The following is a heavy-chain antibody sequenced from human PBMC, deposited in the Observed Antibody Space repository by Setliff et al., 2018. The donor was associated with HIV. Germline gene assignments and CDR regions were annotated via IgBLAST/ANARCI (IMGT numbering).Heavy chain of an antibody. CDR1: GGNFSSFA. D-gene: IGHD3-10*01. V-gene: IGHV1-69*05. CDR3: ARETYYGSGSYLPTEYYYYYMDV. J-gene: IGHJ6*03. Sequence: SVKVSCKASGGNFSSFAISWVRQAPGQGLEWMGGIIPIFGTASYAQKFQGRVTITTDESTTTAYMELRSLRSEDTAVYYCARETYYGSGSYLPTEYYYYYMDVWGKGTTVTVSS. CDR2: IIPIFGTA.